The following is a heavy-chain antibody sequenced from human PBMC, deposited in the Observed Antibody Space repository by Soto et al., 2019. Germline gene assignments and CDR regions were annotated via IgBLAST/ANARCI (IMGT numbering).Heavy chain of an antibody. D-gene: IGHD4-17*01. CDR3: ARDRVDGESPVYYYYGMDV. Sequence: ASVKVSCKASGYTFTGYYMHWVRQAPGQGLEWMGIINPSGGSTSYAQKFQGRVTMTRDTSTSTVYMELSSLRSEDTAVYYCARDRVDGESPVYYYYGMDVWGQGTTVTVSS. CDR1: GYTFTGYY. J-gene: IGHJ6*02. V-gene: IGHV1-46*01. CDR2: INPSGGST.